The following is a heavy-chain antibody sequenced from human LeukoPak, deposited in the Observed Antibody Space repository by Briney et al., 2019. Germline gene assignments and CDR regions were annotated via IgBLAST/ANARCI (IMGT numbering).Heavy chain of an antibody. CDR2: IYKSGRN. V-gene: IGHV4-59*01. Sequence: PSETLSLTCTVSGDSFSYFYGSWLRQPPGKGLEWIGYIYKSGRNNYKPSLKRRVTISLDTSKNECALKQSAVKAGDRAVYSGARGVLAATGRTFDFWGQGPLVTVSS. D-gene: IGHD1-1*01. CDR3: ARGVLAATGRTFDF. J-gene: IGHJ4*02. CDR1: GDSFSYFY.